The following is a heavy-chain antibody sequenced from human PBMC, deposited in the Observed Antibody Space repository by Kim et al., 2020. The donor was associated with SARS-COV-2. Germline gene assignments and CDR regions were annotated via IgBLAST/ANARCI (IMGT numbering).Heavy chain of an antibody. D-gene: IGHD6-19*01. Sequence: STSLKTRLTISKDTSKNQVVLTMTNMDPVDTATYYCARNIAVAGTQLFDYWGQGTLVTVSS. CDR3: ARNIAVAGTQLFDY. V-gene: IGHV2-70*01. J-gene: IGHJ4*02.